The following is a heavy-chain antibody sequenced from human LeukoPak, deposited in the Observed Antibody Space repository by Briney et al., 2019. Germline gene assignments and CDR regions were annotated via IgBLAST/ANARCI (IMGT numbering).Heavy chain of an antibody. CDR1: GFTFTNYA. J-gene: IGHJ4*02. CDR2: ISSDGNDK. V-gene: IGHV3-30*04. Sequence: GGSLRLSCAVSGFTFTNYAMHWVRQAPGKGMEWVAGISSDGNDKYYGESVKGRLIISRDNFRNTVNLEMSRLRPEDSGLYYCVRDLTYGARFDYWGQGTLVTVSS. D-gene: IGHD4-17*01. CDR3: VRDLTYGARFDY.